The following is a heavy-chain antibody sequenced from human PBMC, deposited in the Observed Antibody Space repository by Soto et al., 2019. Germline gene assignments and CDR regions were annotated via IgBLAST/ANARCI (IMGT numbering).Heavy chain of an antibody. CDR2: ISHDGQNK. J-gene: IGHJ6*02. V-gene: IGHV3-30*03. D-gene: IGHD2-2*01. CDR3: AREGADIVVAPVATSGMDV. Sequence: QVKLVESGGGVVQPGRSLKLSCIGSGFAFGSHGMHWVRQVSGKGREWVAVISHDGQNKYYRDSVKGRFTISRDNSKNSLYLEVNSVRVEDTAVYHCAREGADIVVAPVATSGMDVWGQGTGVTVSS. CDR1: GFAFGSHG.